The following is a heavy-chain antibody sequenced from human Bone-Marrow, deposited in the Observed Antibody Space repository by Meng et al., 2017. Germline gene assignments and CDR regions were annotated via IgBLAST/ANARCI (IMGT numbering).Heavy chain of an antibody. Sequence: QVQLQESGPGLLKPSQTLSLTCTVSGGSISTGDYYWSWIRQPPGKGLEWIGYIYYSGSTYYNPSLKLRVTISVDTSKNQFSLKLSSVTAADTAVYYCARRLETHCSSTSCYVGGPYWYFDLWGRGTLVTVSS. V-gene: IGHV4-30-4*01. J-gene: IGHJ2*01. CDR2: IYYSGST. CDR3: ARRLETHCSSTSCYVGGPYWYFDL. D-gene: IGHD2-2*01. CDR1: GGSISTGDYY.